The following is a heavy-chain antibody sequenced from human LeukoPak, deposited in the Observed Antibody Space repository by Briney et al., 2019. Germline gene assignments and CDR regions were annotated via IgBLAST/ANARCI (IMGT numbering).Heavy chain of an antibody. V-gene: IGHV3-30*02. J-gene: IGHJ4*02. CDR1: GFTFSSYG. D-gene: IGHD3-22*01. CDR2: IRYGGSNK. CDR3: AKGYYYDSSGNSDY. Sequence: GGSLRLSCAASGFTFSSYGMHWVRQAPGKGLEWVAVIRYGGSNKYYADSVKGRFTISRDNSKNTLYLQMNSLRAEDTAVYYCAKGYYYDSSGNSDYWGQGTLVTVSS.